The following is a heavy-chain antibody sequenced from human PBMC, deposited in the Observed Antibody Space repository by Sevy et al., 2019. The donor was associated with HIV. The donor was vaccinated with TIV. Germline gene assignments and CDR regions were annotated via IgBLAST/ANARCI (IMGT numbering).Heavy chain of an antibody. CDR3: TRTTVTNDAFDI. J-gene: IGHJ3*02. D-gene: IGHD4-17*01. V-gene: IGHV3-73*01. CDR1: GSTFSGSA. CDR2: IRSKANSYAT. Sequence: GGSLRLSCAASGSTFSGSAMHWVRQASGKGLEWVGRIRSKANSYATAYAASVKGRFTISRDDSKNTAYLQMNSLKTEDTAVYYCTRTTVTNDAFDIWGQGTMVTVSS.